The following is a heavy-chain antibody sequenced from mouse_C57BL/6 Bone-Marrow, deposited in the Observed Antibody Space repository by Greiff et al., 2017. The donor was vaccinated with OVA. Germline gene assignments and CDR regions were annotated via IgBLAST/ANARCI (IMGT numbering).Heavy chain of an antibody. CDR2: IYPGSGST. V-gene: IGHV1-55*01. J-gene: IGHJ1*03. CDR1: GSTFTGYW. Sequence: VQLQQPGAELVKPGASVKMSCKASGSTFTGYWITWVKQRPGQGLEWIGDIYPGSGSTNYNEKFKSKATLTVDTSSSTAYMQLSSLTSEDSAVYYCAEEGGYFDVWGTGTTVTVSS. CDR3: AEEGGYFDV.